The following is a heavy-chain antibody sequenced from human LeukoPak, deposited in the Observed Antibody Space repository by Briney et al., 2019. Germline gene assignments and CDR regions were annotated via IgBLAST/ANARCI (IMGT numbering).Heavy chain of an antibody. Sequence: GGSLRLSCAASGFTFSSYEMNWVRQAPGKGLEWVSYISSSGSTIYYADSVKGRFTISRDNAKNSLYLQMNSLRAEDTAVYYCARGSVTAHYYYMDVWGKGTTVTISS. V-gene: IGHV3-48*03. CDR3: ARGSVTAHYYYMDV. J-gene: IGHJ6*03. CDR1: GFTFSSYE. CDR2: ISSSGSTI. D-gene: IGHD2-21*02.